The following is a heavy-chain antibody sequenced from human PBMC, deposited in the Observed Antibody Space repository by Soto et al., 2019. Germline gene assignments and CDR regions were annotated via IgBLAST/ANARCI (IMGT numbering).Heavy chain of an antibody. CDR1: GGSVSSGSYY. V-gene: IGHV4-61*01. Sequence: PSETLSLTCTVSGGSVSSGSYYWSWIRQPPGKGLEWIGYIYYSGSTNYNPSLKSRVTISVDTSKNQFSLKLSSVTAADTAVYYCARDVSSGWYTLFDYWGQGTLVTVSS. D-gene: IGHD6-19*01. CDR2: IYYSGST. CDR3: ARDVSSGWYTLFDY. J-gene: IGHJ4*02.